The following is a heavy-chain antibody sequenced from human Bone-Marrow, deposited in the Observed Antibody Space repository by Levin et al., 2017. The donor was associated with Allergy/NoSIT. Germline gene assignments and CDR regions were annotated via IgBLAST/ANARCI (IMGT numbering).Heavy chain of an antibody. Sequence: SETLSLTCTVSGASLSDNYWTWIRQPPGKGLEWIGFIYYSGNTNYNPSLKTRATISADPSKNQFSLKINSVTAADTAVYYCARVDWGIRGDTENWFDPWGQGTLVTVSS. J-gene: IGHJ5*02. D-gene: IGHD2-21*01. CDR2: IYYSGNT. CDR3: ARVDWGIRGDTENWFDP. V-gene: IGHV4-59*01. CDR1: GASLSDNY.